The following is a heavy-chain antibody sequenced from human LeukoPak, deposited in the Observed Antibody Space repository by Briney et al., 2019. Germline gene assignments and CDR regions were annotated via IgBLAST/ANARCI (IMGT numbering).Heavy chain of an antibody. V-gene: IGHV3-30*18. CDR2: ISDDGNKK. D-gene: IGHD5-18*01. CDR1: GFTFSSYG. J-gene: IGHJ4*02. CDR3: AKDNKRYSYDY. Sequence: GGSLRLSWAASGFTFSSYGMHWVRQAPGKGLEWVAVISDDGNKKYYADSVKGRFTISRDSSKNTLYLQMNSLRVEDTAVYYCAKDNKRYSYDYWGQGTLVTVSS.